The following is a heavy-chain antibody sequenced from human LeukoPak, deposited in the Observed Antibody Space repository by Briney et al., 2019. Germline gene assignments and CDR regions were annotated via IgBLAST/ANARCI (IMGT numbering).Heavy chain of an antibody. CDR2: INHSGST. D-gene: IGHD6-13*01. J-gene: IGHJ5*02. CDR3: ARHGWGGSSWYYYRNWFDP. Sequence: PSETLSLTCTVSGGSITSSSYHWGWIRQPPGKGLEWIGEINHSGSTNYNPSLKSRVTISVDTSKNQFSLKLSSVTAADTAVYYCARHGWGGSSWYYYRNWFDPWGQGTLVTVSS. CDR1: GGSITSSSYH. V-gene: IGHV4-39*01.